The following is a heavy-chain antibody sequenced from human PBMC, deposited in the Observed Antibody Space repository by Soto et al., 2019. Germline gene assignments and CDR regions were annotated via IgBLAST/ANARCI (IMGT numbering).Heavy chain of an antibody. D-gene: IGHD3-22*01. Sequence: GASVKVSCKAAGGTFNKYAIDWVRQVPGQGLEWMGGIVPLFGTANYAQKFQGRVTITADEATNTAYMELRSPRSEDTAVYYCARQFDYETSGYYYAYWGQGTLVTVSS. CDR2: IVPLFGTA. J-gene: IGHJ4*02. CDR3: ARQFDYETSGYYYAY. CDR1: GGTFNKYA. V-gene: IGHV1-69*13.